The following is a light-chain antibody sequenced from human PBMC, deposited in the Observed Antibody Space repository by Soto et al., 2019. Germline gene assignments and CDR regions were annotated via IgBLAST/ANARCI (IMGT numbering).Light chain of an antibody. CDR2: DAS. V-gene: IGKV1-5*01. J-gene: IGKJ1*01. CDR1: QSISSW. CDR3: QQLNSYPAT. Sequence: DIQMTQSPSTLSASVGDRVTITCRASQSISSWLAWYQQKPGKAPKLLIYDASSLESGVPSRFSGSGSGTEFTLTISSLQPDNFATYYCQQLNSYPATFGQGTKVDIK.